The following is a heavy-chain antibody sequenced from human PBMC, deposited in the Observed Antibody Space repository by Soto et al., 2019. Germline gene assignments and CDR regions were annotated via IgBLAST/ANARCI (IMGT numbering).Heavy chain of an antibody. Sequence: QVQLVQSGAEVKKPGSSVKVSCKISGGTFSRYSISWVRQAPGQGLEWMGGIVPIFGTTNYAQKFQDRVTITTDESATTAHMELSNLRSEDTAVYYCARPYEGGYSSSHHYYYALDVWGQGTAVTVSS. CDR3: ARPYEGGYSSSHHYYYALDV. J-gene: IGHJ6*02. CDR2: IVPIFGTT. V-gene: IGHV1-69*01. D-gene: IGHD3-22*01. CDR1: GGTFSRYS.